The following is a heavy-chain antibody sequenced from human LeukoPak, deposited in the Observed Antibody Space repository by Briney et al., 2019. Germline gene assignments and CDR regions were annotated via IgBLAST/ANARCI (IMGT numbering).Heavy chain of an antibody. Sequence: PSVTVSCKASGYTFTTYDINWVRQATGQGLEWMGWVSPNGGDTVFAQRFQGRVTLTRNTSIGTVYMELSSLSSEDTAVYYCARGRDFYGSGTSFFDCWGPGTLVTVSS. CDR1: GYTFTTYD. J-gene: IGHJ4*02. V-gene: IGHV1-8*01. CDR3: ARGRDFYGSGTSFFDC. D-gene: IGHD3-10*01. CDR2: VSPNGGDT.